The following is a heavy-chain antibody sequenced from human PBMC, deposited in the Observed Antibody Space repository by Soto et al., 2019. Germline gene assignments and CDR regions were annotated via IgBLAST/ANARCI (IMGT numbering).Heavy chain of an antibody. D-gene: IGHD6-19*01. V-gene: IGHV1-3*01. CDR1: GYTFTSYA. CDR2: INAGNGNT. CDR3: ARAALVGSSGWHYYHYYGMDV. J-gene: IGHJ6*02. Sequence: QVQLVQSGAEVKKPGASVKVSCKASGYTFTSYAMHWMRQAPGQRLEWMGWINAGNGNTKYSQKFQGRVTINRDTSASTAYIELSSLRSGDTVVYYFARAALVGSSGWHYYHYYGMDVRGQGTTVTVSS.